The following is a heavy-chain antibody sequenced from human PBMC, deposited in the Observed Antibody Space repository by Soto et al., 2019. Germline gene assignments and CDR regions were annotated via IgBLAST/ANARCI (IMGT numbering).Heavy chain of an antibody. CDR1: GGSFSGYY. CDR3: ARGGRAVGTDY. V-gene: IGHV4-34*01. D-gene: IGHD6-13*01. CDR2: INHSGTT. J-gene: IGHJ4*02. Sequence: SETLSLTCAVYGGSFSGYYWNWIRQPPGKGLEWIGEINHSGTTNYNPSLKSRVTISVDTSKNQFSLKLSSLTAADTAVYYCARGGRAVGTDYWGQGTLVTVSS.